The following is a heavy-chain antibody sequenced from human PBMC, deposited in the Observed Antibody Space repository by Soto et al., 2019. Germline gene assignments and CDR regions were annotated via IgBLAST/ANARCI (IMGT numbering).Heavy chain of an antibody. Sequence: EVQLVESGGGLVQPGGSLRLSCAASGFTFRSYAMNWVRQAPGKELEWVSYINSGSSTIYYADSAQGRFSISRDNAKNSLYLQMNSLRDEDTAVYFCVRDRGYTGYDLEYWGQGALVTVSS. CDR3: VRDRGYTGYDLEY. D-gene: IGHD5-12*01. J-gene: IGHJ4*02. CDR1: GFTFRSYA. CDR2: INSGSSTI. V-gene: IGHV3-48*02.